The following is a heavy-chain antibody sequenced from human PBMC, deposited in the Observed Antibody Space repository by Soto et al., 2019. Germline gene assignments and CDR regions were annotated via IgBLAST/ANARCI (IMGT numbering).Heavy chain of an antibody. J-gene: IGHJ6*02. D-gene: IGHD2-2*01. Sequence: EVQLLESGGGFVQRGGSLRLSCAASGFIFSSYAMKWVRQAPGKGLEWVSLIGESGTPTYYADSVKGRFTISRDNSGNTLFLEMYSLRAEDTAVYYCARYIPGVRYYGMDVWGQGTTVTVSS. CDR1: GFIFSSYA. CDR2: IGESGTPT. V-gene: IGHV3-23*01. CDR3: ARYIPGVRYYGMDV.